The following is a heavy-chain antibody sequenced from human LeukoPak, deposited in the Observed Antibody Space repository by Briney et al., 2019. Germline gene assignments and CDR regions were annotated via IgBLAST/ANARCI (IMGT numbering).Heavy chain of an antibody. J-gene: IGHJ4*02. CDR3: ARVTGYMIEDYFDS. CDR2: INHSGST. Sequence: SETLSLTCAVYGGSFSGYYWSWIRQPPGKRLEWIGEINHSGSTNYNPSLKSRVTISVDTSKKQFSLKLSSVTAADTAVYYCARVTGYMIEDYFDSWGQGTLVTVSS. CDR1: GGSFSGYY. V-gene: IGHV4-34*01. D-gene: IGHD3-22*01.